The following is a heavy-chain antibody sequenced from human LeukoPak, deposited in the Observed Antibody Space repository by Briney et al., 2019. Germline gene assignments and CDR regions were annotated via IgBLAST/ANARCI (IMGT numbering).Heavy chain of an antibody. CDR3: ASTTVTTFAVLGY. CDR1: GGSISSGDYY. V-gene: IGHV4-30-4*08. J-gene: IGHJ4*02. Sequence: SETLSLTCTVSGGSISSGDYYWSWIRQPPGKGLEWIGYIYYSGSTYYNPSLKSRVTISVDTSKNQFSLKLSSVTAADTAVYYCASTTVTTFAVLGYWGQGTLVTVSS. CDR2: IYYSGST. D-gene: IGHD4-11*01.